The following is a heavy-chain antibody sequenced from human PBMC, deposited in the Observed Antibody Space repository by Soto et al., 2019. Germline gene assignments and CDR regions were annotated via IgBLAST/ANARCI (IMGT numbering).Heavy chain of an antibody. V-gene: IGHV4-39*01. CDR2: VHHCGCI. Sequence: PSETLSLTCTVSGDPTSSNNHYRGWICQPPGSGMERIGSVHHCGCIYYNPSLKSRFAISVDTPKNQFSLKLTSVIAADTAVYYCVIGVRGAINISQDVFDIWGRGTMVTVSS. D-gene: IGHD3-10*01. CDR3: VIGVRGAINISQDVFDI. J-gene: IGHJ3*02. CDR1: GDPTSSNNHY.